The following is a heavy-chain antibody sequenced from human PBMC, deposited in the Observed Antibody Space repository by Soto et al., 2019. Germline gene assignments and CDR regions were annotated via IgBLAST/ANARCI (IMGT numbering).Heavy chain of an antibody. CDR1: GYTFTSYA. CDR3: AIKAAGRPTLDY. V-gene: IGHV1-3*01. Sequence: GASVKVSSKASGYTFTSYAMHWVRQAPGQRLEWMGWINAGNGNTKYSQKFQGRVTITRDTSASTAYMELSSLRSEDTAVYYCAIKAAGRPTLDYWGQGTLVTVSS. J-gene: IGHJ4*02. CDR2: INAGNGNT. D-gene: IGHD6-13*01.